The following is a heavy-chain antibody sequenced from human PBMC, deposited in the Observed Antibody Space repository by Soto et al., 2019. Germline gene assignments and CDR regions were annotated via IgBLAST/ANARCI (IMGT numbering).Heavy chain of an antibody. CDR1: GFTFSSYA. D-gene: IGHD4-17*01. J-gene: IGHJ4*02. Sequence: PGGSLRLSCAASGFTFSSYAIIWIRQVPGKGLEWVSGLYGSGRGIHYADSGKGRFTISRDNSAYSVYLQMNNLRVEDSAIYYCAKDAVSGDGVWLAHDWGQGTGVTVSS. CDR2: LYGSGRGI. V-gene: IGHV3-23*01. CDR3: AKDAVSGDGVWLAHD.